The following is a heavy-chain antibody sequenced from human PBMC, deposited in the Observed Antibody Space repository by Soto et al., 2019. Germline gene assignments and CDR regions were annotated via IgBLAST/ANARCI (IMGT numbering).Heavy chain of an antibody. CDR3: ARSGPGGYIDY. CDR1: GDSVSSNNAD. CDR2: TYYRSKWHS. J-gene: IGHJ4*02. Sequence: PSQTLSLTCAISGDSVSSNNADWNWIRLSSSRGLEWLGRTYYRSKWHSGYALSGRGRITISPDTSKNRFSLQLNSVTPDDTAVYYCARSGPGGYIDYWGRGTLVTVSS. V-gene: IGHV6-1*01. D-gene: IGHD3-16*02.